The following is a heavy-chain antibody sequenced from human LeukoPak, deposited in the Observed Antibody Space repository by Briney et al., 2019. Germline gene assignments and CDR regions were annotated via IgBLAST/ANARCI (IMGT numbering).Heavy chain of an antibody. J-gene: IGHJ3*02. V-gene: IGHV4-34*01. CDR1: GGSFSGYY. Sequence: SETLSLTCAVYGGSFSGYYWSWNRQPPGKGLEWIGEINHSGSTNYNPSLKSRVTISLDTSRNQFSLKLNSVTAADTAVYYCAKSNGYGLIDIWGQGTMVTVSS. CDR2: INHSGST. CDR3: AKSNGYGLIDI. D-gene: IGHD3-10*01.